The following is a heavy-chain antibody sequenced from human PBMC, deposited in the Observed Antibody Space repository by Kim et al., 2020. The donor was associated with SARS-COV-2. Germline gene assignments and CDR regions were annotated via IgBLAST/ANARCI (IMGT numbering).Heavy chain of an antibody. CDR1: GFTVSSNY. J-gene: IGHJ6*02. D-gene: IGHD6-13*01. CDR3: ARDLWTAAAHKAYYYGMDV. Sequence: GGSLRLSCAASGFTVSSNYMSWVRQAPGKGLEWVSVIYSGGSTYYADSVKGRFTISRDNSKNTLYLQMNSLRAEDTAVYYCARDLWTAAAHKAYYYGMDVWGQGTTVTVSS. CDR2: IYSGGST. V-gene: IGHV3-53*01.